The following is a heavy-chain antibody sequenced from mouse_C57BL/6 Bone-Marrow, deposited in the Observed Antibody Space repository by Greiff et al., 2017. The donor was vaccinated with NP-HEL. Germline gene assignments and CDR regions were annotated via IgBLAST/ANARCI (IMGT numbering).Heavy chain of an antibody. D-gene: IGHD1-1*01. CDR3: AYYYGSSYGWYFDV. V-gene: IGHV1-64*01. CDR1: GYTFTSYW. J-gene: IGHJ1*03. CDR2: IHPNSGST. Sequence: QVQLQQPGAELVKPGASVKLSCKASGYTFTSYWMHWVKQRPGQGLEWIGMIHPNSGSTNYNEKFKSKATLTVDKSSSTAYMQLSSLTSEDSAVYYCAYYYGSSYGWYFDVWGTGTTVTVSP.